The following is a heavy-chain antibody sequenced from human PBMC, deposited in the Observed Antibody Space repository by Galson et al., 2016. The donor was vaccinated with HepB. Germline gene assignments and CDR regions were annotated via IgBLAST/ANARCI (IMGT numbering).Heavy chain of an antibody. V-gene: IGHV2-5*01. Sequence: PALVKPTQTLTLTCTFSGFSLNTGGVGVAWIRQPPGKALEWLALIYWSDDKRYSPSLESRLTITKDTSKKQVVLTMTNMDPVDSGTYYCAHSFRVCTGAGCYWDFDYWGQGTLVAVSS. CDR1: GFSLNTGGVG. CDR3: AHSFRVCTGAGCYWDFDY. CDR2: IYWSDDK. D-gene: IGHD2-15*01. J-gene: IGHJ4*02.